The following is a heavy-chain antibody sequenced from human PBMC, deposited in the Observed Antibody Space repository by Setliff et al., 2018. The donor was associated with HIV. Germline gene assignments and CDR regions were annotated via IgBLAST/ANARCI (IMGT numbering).Heavy chain of an antibody. CDR1: GDTVTGHS. Sequence: ASVKVSCKAFGDTVTGHSIHWVRQAPGQGLEWMGWLNTGNGKTKYSQRFQDRVTFTRDTSARTAYMELRSLRSEDSAVYYCARDRDNFWSGPFDYWGQGTLVTVSS. J-gene: IGHJ4*02. CDR3: ARDRDNFWSGPFDY. V-gene: IGHV1-3*04. CDR2: LNTGNGKT. D-gene: IGHD3-3*01.